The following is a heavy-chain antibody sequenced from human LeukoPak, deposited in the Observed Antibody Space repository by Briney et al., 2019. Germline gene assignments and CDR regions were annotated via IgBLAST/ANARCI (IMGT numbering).Heavy chain of an antibody. D-gene: IGHD2-8*01. Sequence: GGSLRLSCSASGFSFSTYALSWVRQAPGKGLEWVATVCGSGVYTYYADSVQGRYTISRDNSKNTVFLQMNSLGVEDTAVYYCVKYGGPGTNGYLGTPYFDYWGQGILITVSS. CDR1: GFSFSTYA. J-gene: IGHJ4*02. CDR2: VCGSGVYT. V-gene: IGHV3-23*01. CDR3: VKYGGPGTNGYLGTPYFDY.